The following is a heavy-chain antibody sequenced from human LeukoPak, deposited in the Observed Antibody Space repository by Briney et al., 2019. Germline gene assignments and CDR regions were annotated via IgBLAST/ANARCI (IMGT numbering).Heavy chain of an antibody. D-gene: IGHD1-14*01. V-gene: IGHV3-66*02. CDR1: GFTVSYNY. Sequence: GGSLRLFCAASGFTVSYNYMSWVRQAPGKGLEWVSVIYSDGSTHYADSVKGRFTISRDNSKTTLYLQTSSLRAEDTAVYYCARDRRTGTPYAFDIWGQGTMVTVSS. CDR2: IYSDGST. CDR3: ARDRRTGTPYAFDI. J-gene: IGHJ3*02.